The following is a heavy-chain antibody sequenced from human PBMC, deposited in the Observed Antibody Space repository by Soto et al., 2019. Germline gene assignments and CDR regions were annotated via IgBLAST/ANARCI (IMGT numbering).Heavy chain of an antibody. J-gene: IGHJ6*02. CDR2: IYYSGST. V-gene: IGHV4-39*01. CDR3: ASGGLNDYGDYVYYYYGMDV. D-gene: IGHD4-17*01. CDR1: GGSISSSSYY. Sequence: QLQLQESGPGLVKPSETLSLTCTVSGGSISSSSYYWGWIRQPPGKGLEWIGSIYYSGSTYYNPSLKSRVTRSVDTSKNQFSLKLSSVTAADTAVYYCASGGLNDYGDYVYYYYGMDVWGQGTTVTVSS.